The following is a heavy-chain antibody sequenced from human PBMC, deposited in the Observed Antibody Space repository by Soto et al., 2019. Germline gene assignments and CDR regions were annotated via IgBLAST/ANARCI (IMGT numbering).Heavy chain of an antibody. D-gene: IGHD3-22*01. CDR3: ARGDSMIDVAPGCMDV. CDR1: GFIFTNYY. Sequence: ASVKVSCKASGFIFTNYYMHWVRQAPGHGLEWMGVINPSGTSTTYAQSFQGRVIMTRDTSTTTVSMELSSLGYDDTAVYFCARGDSMIDVAPGCMDVWGQGTTLTVS. CDR2: INPSGTST. V-gene: IGHV1-46*01. J-gene: IGHJ6*02.